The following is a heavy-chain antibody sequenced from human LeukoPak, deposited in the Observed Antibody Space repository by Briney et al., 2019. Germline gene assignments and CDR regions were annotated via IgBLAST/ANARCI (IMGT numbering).Heavy chain of an antibody. Sequence: SETLSLTCTVSGSSVSTINSYWGWIRQPPGKGVEWIGNVYYSGRANYSPSLKSRVTMSVDTSKNRFSLKMTSVTAADTAVYFCARLRKGRYFDYFFDYWGQGTLVTVSS. CDR1: GSSVSTINSY. D-gene: IGHD3-9*01. J-gene: IGHJ4*02. V-gene: IGHV4-39*02. CDR3: ARLRKGRYFDYFFDY. CDR2: VYYSGRA.